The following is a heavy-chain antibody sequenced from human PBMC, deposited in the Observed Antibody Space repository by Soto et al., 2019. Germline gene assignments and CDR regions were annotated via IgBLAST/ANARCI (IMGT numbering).Heavy chain of an antibody. Sequence: QVQLVQSGAEVKKPGASVKVSCKASGYTFTGYYMHWVRQAPGQGLEWMGWINPNSGGTNYAQKFQGLVTMTRDTSISTAYMELSRLRSDDTAVYYCARGGDLYCSGGSCYSWFDPWGQGTLVTVSS. D-gene: IGHD2-15*01. J-gene: IGHJ5*02. V-gene: IGHV1-2*04. CDR1: GYTFTGYY. CDR3: ARGGDLYCSGGSCYSWFDP. CDR2: INPNSGGT.